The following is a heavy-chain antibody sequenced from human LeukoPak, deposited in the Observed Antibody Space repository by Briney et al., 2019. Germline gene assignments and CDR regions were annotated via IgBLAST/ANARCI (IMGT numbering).Heavy chain of an antibody. CDR3: ARGAIAVAGKGNFDY. V-gene: IGHV1-69*13. CDR2: IIPIFGTA. D-gene: IGHD6-19*01. CDR1: GGTFSSYA. Sequence: ASVKVSCEASGGTFSSYAISWVRQAPGQGLEWMGGIIPIFGTANYAQKFQGRVTITADESTSTAYMELSSLRSEDTAVCYCARGAIAVAGKGNFDYWGQGTLVTVSS. J-gene: IGHJ4*02.